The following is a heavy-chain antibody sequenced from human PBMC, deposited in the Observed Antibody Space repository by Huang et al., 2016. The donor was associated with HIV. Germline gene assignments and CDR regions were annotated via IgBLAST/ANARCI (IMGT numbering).Heavy chain of an antibody. J-gene: IGHJ4*02. CDR3: AAMVRGVISYFDY. Sequence: QLQLQESGPGLVKPSETLSLTCTVSDGSISSSSYYWGWIRQPPGKGLGWIATFFDDGNTYYNPALKSRVTISVDTSKNQFSLNLSSVTAADTAVYYRAAMVRGVISYFDYWGQGTLVTVSS. V-gene: IGHV4-39*01. D-gene: IGHD3-10*01. CDR2: FFDDGNT. CDR1: DGSISSSSYY.